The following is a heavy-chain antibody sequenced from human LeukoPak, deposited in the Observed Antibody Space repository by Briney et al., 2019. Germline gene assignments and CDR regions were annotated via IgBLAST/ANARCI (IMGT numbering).Heavy chain of an antibody. Sequence: GESLKISCKGSGYSFTSYWIGWVRQMPGKGLEWMGIIYPGDSDTRYSPSFQGQATISADKSISTAYLQWSSLKASDTAMYYCARQGPLTTVTTLAFDIWGQGTMVTVSS. J-gene: IGHJ3*02. CDR2: IYPGDSDT. CDR1: GYSFTSYW. V-gene: IGHV5-51*01. CDR3: ARQGPLTTVTTLAFDI. D-gene: IGHD4-17*01.